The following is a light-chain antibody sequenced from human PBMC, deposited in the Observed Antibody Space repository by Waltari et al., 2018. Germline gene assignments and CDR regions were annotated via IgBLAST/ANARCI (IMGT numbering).Light chain of an antibody. J-gene: IGKJ4*01. CDR2: GAS. Sequence: DIVFTQSPGTMSLSPAERATLSCRASQSVSSNYLAWYQQKPGQGPRLLIYGASSRATGIPDRFSGSGSGTDFTLTISRLEPEDFAVYYCQHYSSSPLTFGGGTKVEIK. CDR3: QHYSSSPLT. CDR1: QSVSSNY. V-gene: IGKV3-20*01.